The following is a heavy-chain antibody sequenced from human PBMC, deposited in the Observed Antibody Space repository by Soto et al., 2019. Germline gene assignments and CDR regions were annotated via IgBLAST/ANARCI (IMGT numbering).Heavy chain of an antibody. J-gene: IGHJ4*02. CDR1: GDTFTTYY. CDR3: ARGRGDQNFERYYFDY. D-gene: IGHD3-16*01. V-gene: IGHV1-46*01. CDR2: INPSGGTT. Sequence: QVQVVQSGAEVKKPGASVKVSCKASGDTFTTYYIHWVRQAPGQGLEWMGMINPSGGTTSYAQKFQGRVTVTRDTSTSTVYMQMSSLTSEDTAIYYCARGRGDQNFERYYFDYWGQGTLVTVSS.